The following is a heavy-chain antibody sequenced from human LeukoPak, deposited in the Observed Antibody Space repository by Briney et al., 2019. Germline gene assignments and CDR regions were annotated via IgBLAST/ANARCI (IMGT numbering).Heavy chain of an antibody. J-gene: IGHJ3*02. CDR3: ASVYCSSTSCYHAFDI. Sequence: ASVKVSCKVSGYTLTELSMDWVRQAPGKGLEWMGGFDPEDGETIYAQKFQGRVTMTEDTSTDTAYMELSSLRSEDTAVYYCASVYCSSTSCYHAFDIWGQGTMVTVSS. CDR2: FDPEDGET. CDR1: GYTLTELS. D-gene: IGHD2-2*01. V-gene: IGHV1-24*01.